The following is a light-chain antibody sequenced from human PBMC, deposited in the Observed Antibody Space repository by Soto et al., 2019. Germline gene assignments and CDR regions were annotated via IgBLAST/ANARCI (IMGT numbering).Light chain of an antibody. CDR2: EDT. J-gene: IGLJ1*01. Sequence: QSVLTQPASVSGSPGQSITISCTGTSSDVGSYDLVSWYQQPPGKAPKLMIYEDTKRPSGISTRFSGSKSGNAASLTISGLQAEDEADYYCCSYAGSGTFVVGTGTKVTVL. V-gene: IGLV2-23*01. CDR1: SSDVGSYDL. CDR3: CSYAGSGTFV.